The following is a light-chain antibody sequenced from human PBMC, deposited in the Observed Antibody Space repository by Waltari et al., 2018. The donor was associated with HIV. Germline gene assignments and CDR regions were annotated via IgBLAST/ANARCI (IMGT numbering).Light chain of an antibody. Sequence: SYELTQPSSVSLSPGQTARITSSGDSLTTSYARCYQQKPGQAPVLVIYQNTERPSGISGCFSGSRSGTTVTLTISGAQVGDEADYYCFSAADDNLRVFGGGTKLTVL. CDR2: QNT. V-gene: IGLV3-27*01. CDR3: FSAADDNLRV. CDR1: SLTTSY. J-gene: IGLJ3*02.